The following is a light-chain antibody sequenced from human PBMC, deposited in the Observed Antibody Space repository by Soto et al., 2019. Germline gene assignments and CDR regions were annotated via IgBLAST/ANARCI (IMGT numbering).Light chain of an antibody. Sequence: DIQMTQSPSSLSASLGDRVTITCRASQSISTYLNWYQQKPGTAPKVLIFDASRLQSGVPSRFSGGGSGTDFTLTISSLQPEDFALYYCQQSYSPPWTFGQGTKVEIK. CDR2: DAS. V-gene: IGKV1-39*01. CDR1: QSISTY. CDR3: QQSYSPPWT. J-gene: IGKJ1*01.